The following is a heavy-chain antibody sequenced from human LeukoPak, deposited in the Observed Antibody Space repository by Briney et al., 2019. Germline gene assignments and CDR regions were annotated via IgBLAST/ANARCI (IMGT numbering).Heavy chain of an antibody. V-gene: IGHV3-7*01. CDR2: IKQNGSEK. J-gene: IGHJ4*02. CDR1: GFTFSSYW. CDR3: ARDRGYSGYDCHDY. Sequence: GGSLRLSCAASGFTFSSYWMSWVRQAPGKGLEWVANIKQNGSEKYYVDSVKGRFTISRDNAKNSLYLQMSSLRAEDTAVYYCARDRGYSGYDCHDYWGQGTLVTVSS. D-gene: IGHD5-12*01.